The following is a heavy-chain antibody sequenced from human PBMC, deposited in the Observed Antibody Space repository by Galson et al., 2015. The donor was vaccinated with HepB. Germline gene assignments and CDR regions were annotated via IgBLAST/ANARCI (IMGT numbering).Heavy chain of an antibody. CDR3: AKGDVWGSAARNYGMDV. Sequence: SLRLSCATSGFTFSSRPMHWVRQAPGKGLEWVSSISGGGETTYYADSVKGRFTVSRDNAKKTLYLRTNSLRAEDTAVYYCAKGDVWGSAARNYGMDVWGQGTTVTVSS. V-gene: IGHV3-23*01. D-gene: IGHD3-16*01. CDR1: GFTFSSRP. J-gene: IGHJ6*02. CDR2: ISGGGETT.